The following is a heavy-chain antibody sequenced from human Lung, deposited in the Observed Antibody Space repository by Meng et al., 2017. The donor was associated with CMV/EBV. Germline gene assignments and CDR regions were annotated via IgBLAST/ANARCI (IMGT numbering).Heavy chain of an antibody. CDR2: ITTGKNYI. CDR3: AKDELLFGGANAYFDH. CDR1: GFTFSSYS. V-gene: IGHV3-21*03. J-gene: IGHJ4*02. Sequence: GESLKISCAASGFTFSSYSMSWVRQAPGKGLEWVSSITTGKNYIYYADSVKGRFTISRDNAKNSLYLQMNSLRAEETAIYYCAKDELLFGGANAYFDHWGQGXLVTVSS. D-gene: IGHD3-16*01.